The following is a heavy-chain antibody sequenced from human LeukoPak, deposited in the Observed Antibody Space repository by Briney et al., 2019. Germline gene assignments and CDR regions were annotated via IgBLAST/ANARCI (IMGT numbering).Heavy chain of an antibody. Sequence: GGSLRLSCAASGFTFSSYEMNWVRQAPGKGLEWVSYISSSGSTIYYADSVKGRFTISRDDAKKLLYLEMNSLRAEDTAVYYCARDLYYYGSGNYVPGLPDYWGQGTLVTVSS. CDR1: GFTFSSYE. V-gene: IGHV3-48*03. J-gene: IGHJ4*02. CDR3: ARDLYYYGSGNYVPGLPDY. D-gene: IGHD3-10*01. CDR2: ISSSGSTI.